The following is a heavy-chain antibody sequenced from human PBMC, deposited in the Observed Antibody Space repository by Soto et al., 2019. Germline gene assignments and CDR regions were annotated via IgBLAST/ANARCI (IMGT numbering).Heavy chain of an antibody. V-gene: IGHV1-69*13. J-gene: IGHJ5*02. D-gene: IGHD6-13*01. CDR1: GGTFSSYA. Sequence: SVKGSCKASGGTFSSYAISWVRQAPGQGLEWMGGIIPIFGTANYAQKFQGRVTITADESTSTAYMELSSLRSEDTAVYYCARSDVIAAAGTRNWFDPWGQGTLVTVSS. CDR2: IIPIFGTA. CDR3: ARSDVIAAAGTRNWFDP.